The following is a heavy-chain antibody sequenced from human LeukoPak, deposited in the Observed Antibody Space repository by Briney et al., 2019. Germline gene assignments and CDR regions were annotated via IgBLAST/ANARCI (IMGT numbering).Heavy chain of an antibody. J-gene: IGHJ4*02. D-gene: IGHD3-22*01. CDR2: IYSGGST. CDR3: ARDRDSSGYFDY. Sequence: GGSLRLSCAASGFTVSRNYMSWVRQAPGKGLEWVSVIYSGGSTYYADSVKGRFTISRDNSKNTLYLQMNSLRAEDTAVYYCARDRDSSGYFDYWGQGTLVTVSS. CDR1: GFTVSRNY. V-gene: IGHV3-66*02.